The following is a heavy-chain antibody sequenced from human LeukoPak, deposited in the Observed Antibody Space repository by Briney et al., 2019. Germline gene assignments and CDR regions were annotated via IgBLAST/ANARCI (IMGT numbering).Heavy chain of an antibody. Sequence: GSLRLSCAASGFDVSSHHMVWVRQAPGKGLEWVSAISGSGGSTYYADSVKGRFTISRDTLYLQMNSLRAEDTAVYYCAKDDGYDYGENFDYWGQGTLVTVSS. CDR3: AKDDGYDYGENFDY. D-gene: IGHD4-17*01. CDR2: ISGSGGST. V-gene: IGHV3-23*01. CDR1: GFDVSSHH. J-gene: IGHJ4*02.